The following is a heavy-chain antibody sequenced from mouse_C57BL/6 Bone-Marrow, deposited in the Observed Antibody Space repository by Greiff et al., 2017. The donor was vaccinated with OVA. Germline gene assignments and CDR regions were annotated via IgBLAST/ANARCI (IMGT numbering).Heavy chain of an antibody. V-gene: IGHV5-17*01. Sequence: EVQLQQSGGGLVKPGGSLKLSCAASGFTFSDYGMHWVRQAPEKGLEWVAYISSGSSTIYYADKVKGRFTISRDNAKYTLFLQMTSLRSEDTAMYYCARPYYGSSHWYFDVWGTGTTVTVSS. CDR2: ISSGSSTI. CDR1: GFTFSDYG. D-gene: IGHD1-1*01. J-gene: IGHJ1*03. CDR3: ARPYYGSSHWYFDV.